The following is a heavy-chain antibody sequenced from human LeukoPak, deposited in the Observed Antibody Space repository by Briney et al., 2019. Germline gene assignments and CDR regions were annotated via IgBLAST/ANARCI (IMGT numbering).Heavy chain of an antibody. CDR1: GGSISSSSYY. J-gene: IGHJ4*02. V-gene: IGHV4-39*02. Sequence: SETLSLTCTVSGGSISSSSYYWGWIRQPPGKGLEWIGSIYYSGSTYYNPSLKSRVTISVDTSKNQFSLKLSSVTAADTAVYYCAGDTTLYDSSGYYDYWGQGTLVTVSS. CDR3: AGDTTLYDSSGYYDY. D-gene: IGHD3-22*01. CDR2: IYYSGST.